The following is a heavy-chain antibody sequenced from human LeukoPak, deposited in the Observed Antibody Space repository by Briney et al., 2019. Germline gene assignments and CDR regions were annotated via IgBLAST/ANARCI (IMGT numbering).Heavy chain of an antibody. CDR3: AKGARYCTNGVCYSPSPIDY. J-gene: IGHJ4*02. Sequence: PGGSLRLSCAASGFAFSGYWMSWVRQAPGKGLEWVSVISGSGGSTYYADSVKGRFTISRDNTKNTLYLQMNSLRAEDTAVYYCAKGARYCTNGVCYSPSPIDYWGQGTLVTVSS. CDR2: ISGSGGST. D-gene: IGHD2-8*01. CDR1: GFAFSGYW. V-gene: IGHV3-23*01.